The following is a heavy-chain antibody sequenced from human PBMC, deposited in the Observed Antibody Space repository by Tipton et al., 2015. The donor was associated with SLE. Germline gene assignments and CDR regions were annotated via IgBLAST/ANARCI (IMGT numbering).Heavy chain of an antibody. CDR2: INHSGST. CDR3: ARRGGGLRVVVVAATRGSSAFDI. J-gene: IGHJ3*02. CDR1: GGSISSSSYY. Sequence: LRLSCTVSGGSISSSSYYWGWIRQPPGKGLEWIGEINHSGSTNYNPSLKSRVTISVDTSKDQFSLKLNSVTAADTAVYYCARRGGGLRVVVVAATRGSSAFDIWGQGTMVTVSS. V-gene: IGHV4-39*07. D-gene: IGHD2-15*01.